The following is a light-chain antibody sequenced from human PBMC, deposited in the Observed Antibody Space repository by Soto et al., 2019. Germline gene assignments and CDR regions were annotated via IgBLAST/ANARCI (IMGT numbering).Light chain of an antibody. CDR2: EVS. Sequence: QSVLTQPPSASGSPGQSVTISCTGTSSDVGGSNFVSWYRQHPGKAPKLMIYEVSKRPSGVPDRFSGSKSGNTASLTVSGLQAEDEADYYCSSYAVYNTVVFGGGTKVTV. V-gene: IGLV2-8*01. CDR3: SSYAVYNTVV. J-gene: IGLJ3*02. CDR1: SSDVGGSNF.